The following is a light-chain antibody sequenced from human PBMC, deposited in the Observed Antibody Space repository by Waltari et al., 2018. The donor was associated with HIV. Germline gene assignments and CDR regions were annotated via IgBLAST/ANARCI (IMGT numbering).Light chain of an antibody. CDR1: RCSLGSND. CDR2: EDD. CDR3: QSYDSNTRI. V-gene: IGLV6-57*01. J-gene: IGLJ1*01. Sequence: CLLSWPRSLSESPGKSVTMACTRSRCSLGSNDVQWYQQRPGSSPTTVIYEDDQRPSGVPGRFSGSIDRSSNSASLTISGLMTEDEADYYCQSYDSNTRIFGTGTKVTVL.